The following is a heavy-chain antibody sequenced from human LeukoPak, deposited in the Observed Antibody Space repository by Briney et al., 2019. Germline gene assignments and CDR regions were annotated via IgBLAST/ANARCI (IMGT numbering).Heavy chain of an antibody. Sequence: GGSLRLSCAASGFTFEDYTMHWVRQAPGKTLEWVSLISWDGTTYYTDSVKGRFTMSIDNSKNSLYLQMDTLRSEDTAFYYCVKDLSYESSGYVFDYWGQGTLVTVSS. CDR1: GFTFEDYT. V-gene: IGHV3-43*01. J-gene: IGHJ4*02. CDR3: VKDLSYESSGYVFDY. D-gene: IGHD3-22*01. CDR2: ISWDGTT.